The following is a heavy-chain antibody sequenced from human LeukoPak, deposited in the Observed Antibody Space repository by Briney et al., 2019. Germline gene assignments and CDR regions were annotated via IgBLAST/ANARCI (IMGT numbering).Heavy chain of an antibody. CDR2: IYYSGST. CDR1: GGSISSYY. Sequence: PSETLSLTCTVSGGSISSYYWSWIRQPPGKGLEWIGYIYYSGSTNYNPSLKSRVTISVDTSKNQSSLKLSSVTAADTAVYYCARESGSYYWYFDYWGQGTLVTVSS. J-gene: IGHJ4*02. D-gene: IGHD1-26*01. CDR3: ARESGSYYWYFDY. V-gene: IGHV4-59*01.